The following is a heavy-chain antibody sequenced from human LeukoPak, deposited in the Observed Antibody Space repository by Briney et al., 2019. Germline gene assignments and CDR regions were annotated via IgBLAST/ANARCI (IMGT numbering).Heavy chain of an antibody. CDR1: GGSISSSY. J-gene: IGHJ4*02. D-gene: IGHD3-10*01. CDR2: IYYSGST. CDR3: ARVGTYGSGSYLSWLDY. Sequence: KSSETLSLTCTVSGGSISSSYWGWIRHPPGKGLEWIGYIYYSGSTNYNPSLKSRVTISVDTSKNQFSLKLSSVTAADTAVYYCARVGTYGSGSYLSWLDYWGQGTLVTVSS. V-gene: IGHV4-59*01.